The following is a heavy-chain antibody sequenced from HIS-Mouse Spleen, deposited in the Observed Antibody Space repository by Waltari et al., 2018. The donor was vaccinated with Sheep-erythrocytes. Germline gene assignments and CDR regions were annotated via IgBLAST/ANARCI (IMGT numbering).Heavy chain of an antibody. J-gene: IGHJ4*02. CDR2: ISSSSSYI. V-gene: IGHV3-21*01. Sequence: LEWVSSISSSSSYIYYADSVKGRFTISRDNAKNSLYLQMNSLRAEDTAVYYCAREGTMVRGAHSFDYWGQGTLVTVSS. D-gene: IGHD3-10*01. CDR3: AREGTMVRGAHSFDY.